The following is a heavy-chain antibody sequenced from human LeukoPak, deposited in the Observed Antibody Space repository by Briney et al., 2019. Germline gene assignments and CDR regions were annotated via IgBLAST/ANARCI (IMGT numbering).Heavy chain of an antibody. J-gene: IGHJ4*02. CDR1: SFSLSSSGAR. Sequence: ESRPTLVNPTQTPTLTCAFSSFSLSSSGARLGWVRQPPGKALECLATIYWHADKRYSPSLMRRLTNTKYTSQHQVTLTMTNMDPVDTATYYCAHRSPARRPESKSGWYSDYFDLWGQGTVVRVSS. CDR2: IYWHADK. D-gene: IGHD6-19*01. V-gene: IGHV2-5*01. CDR3: AHRSPARRPESKSGWYSDYFDL.